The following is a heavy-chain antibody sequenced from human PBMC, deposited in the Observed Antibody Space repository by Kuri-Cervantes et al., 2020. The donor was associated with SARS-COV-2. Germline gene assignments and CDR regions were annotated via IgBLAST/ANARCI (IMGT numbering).Heavy chain of an antibody. J-gene: IGHJ2*01. CDR1: GYTFTSYD. CDR2: MNPNSGNT. Sequence: ASVKVSCKASGYTFTSYDINWVRQATGQGLEWMGWMNPNSGNTGYAQKFQGRVTITRNTSISTAYMELSRLRSDDTAVYHCARGLNDFWSGYYSSWYFDLWGRGTLVTVSS. D-gene: IGHD3-3*01. CDR3: ARGLNDFWSGYYSSWYFDL. V-gene: IGHV1-8*03.